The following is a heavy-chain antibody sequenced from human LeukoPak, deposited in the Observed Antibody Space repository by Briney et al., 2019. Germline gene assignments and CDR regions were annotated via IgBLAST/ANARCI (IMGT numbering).Heavy chain of an antibody. CDR2: IIPIFGTA. D-gene: IGHD5-12*01. CDR3: ASPEGRGYSGYESYFDY. J-gene: IGHJ4*02. Sequence: ASVKVSCKASGYTFTSYGISWVRQAPGQGLEWMGGIIPIFGTANYAQKFQGRVTITTDESTSTAYMELSSLRSEDTAVYYCASPEGRGYSGYESYFDYWGQGTLVTVSS. V-gene: IGHV1-69*05. CDR1: GYTFTSYG.